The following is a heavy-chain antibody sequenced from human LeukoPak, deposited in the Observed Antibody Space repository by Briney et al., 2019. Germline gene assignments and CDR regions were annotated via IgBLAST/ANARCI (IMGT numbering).Heavy chain of an antibody. CDR3: ARGGSPFCISPSYQGAFDS. J-gene: IGHJ4*02. CDR1: GGSISSYY. V-gene: IGHV4-59*01. Sequence: SETLSLTCTVSGGSISSYYWSWVRQPPGKGLEWIGYIHSSGSPNYNPSLKSRVTISVDTSKNHFSLNLSSVTAADTAVYYCARGGSPFCISPSYQGAFDSWGQGTLVTVSS. D-gene: IGHD2-2*01. CDR2: IHSSGSP.